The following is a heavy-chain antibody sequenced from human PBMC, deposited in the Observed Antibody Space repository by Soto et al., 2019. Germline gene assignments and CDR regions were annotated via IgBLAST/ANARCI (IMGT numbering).Heavy chain of an antibody. D-gene: IGHD4-17*01. CDR2: IYSGGST. Sequence: EVQLVESGGGLVQPGGSLRLSCAASGFTVSSNYMSWVRQAPGKGLEWVSVIYSGGSTYYADSVKGRFTISRDNSKNTLYLQMNSLRAEDTAVYYCARDSDGDYGFDYWGQGTLVTVSS. J-gene: IGHJ4*02. CDR1: GFTVSSNY. CDR3: ARDSDGDYGFDY. V-gene: IGHV3-66*01.